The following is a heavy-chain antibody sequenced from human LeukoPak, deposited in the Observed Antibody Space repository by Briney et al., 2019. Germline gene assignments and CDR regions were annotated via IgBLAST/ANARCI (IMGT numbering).Heavy chain of an antibody. J-gene: IGHJ4*02. V-gene: IGHV3-11*04. CDR3: VRDLWNFYDSSSSADY. D-gene: IGHD3-22*01. CDR1: GFTFSDYY. Sequence: GGSLRLSCAASGFTFSDYYMSWIRQAPGKGLEWVSYISSSGSTIYYADSVKGRFTISRDNAKNTLYLQMNSLRAEDTAVYYCVRDLWNFYDSSSSADYWGQGTLVTVSS. CDR2: ISSSGSTI.